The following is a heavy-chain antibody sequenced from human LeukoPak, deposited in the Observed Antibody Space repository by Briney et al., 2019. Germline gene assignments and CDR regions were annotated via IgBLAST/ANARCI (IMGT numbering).Heavy chain of an antibody. J-gene: IGHJ5*02. CDR3: ARYQLLPRNWFDP. Sequence: HGESLKISCKGSGYSFTSYWIGWMRQMPGEGLEWMGIIYPGDSDTRYSPSFQGQVTISADKSISTAYLQWSSLKASDTAMYYCARYQLLPRNWFDPWGQGTLVTVSS. D-gene: IGHD2-2*01. V-gene: IGHV5-51*01. CDR1: GYSFTSYW. CDR2: IYPGDSDT.